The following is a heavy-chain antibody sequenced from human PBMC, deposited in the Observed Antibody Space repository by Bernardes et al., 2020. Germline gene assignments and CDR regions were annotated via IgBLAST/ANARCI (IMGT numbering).Heavy chain of an antibody. Sequence: SETLSLTCTVSGGSISSSSYYWGWIRQPPGKGLEWIGSIYYSGSTYYNPSLKSRVTISVDTSKNQFSLKLSSVTAADTAVYYCARHLSVARPYSYGMDVWGQGTTVTVSS. CDR1: GGSISSSSYY. CDR3: ARHLSVARPYSYGMDV. V-gene: IGHV4-39*01. CDR2: IYYSGST. D-gene: IGHD5-12*01. J-gene: IGHJ6*02.